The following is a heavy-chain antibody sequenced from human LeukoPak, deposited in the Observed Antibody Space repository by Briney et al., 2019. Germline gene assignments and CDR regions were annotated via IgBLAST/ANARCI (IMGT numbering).Heavy chain of an antibody. CDR3: LRGYSGYDSGDS. D-gene: IGHD5-12*01. Sequence: GASVKVSCKASGYIFTSFDINWVRQATGQGLEWMGCMNPNTNKRGYAQDFRGRLTMTSNTSINTAYMELSNLKSEDTAVYYCLRGYSGYDSGDSWGQGTLVTVSS. V-gene: IGHV1-8*01. CDR2: MNPNTNKR. J-gene: IGHJ4*02. CDR1: GYIFTSFD.